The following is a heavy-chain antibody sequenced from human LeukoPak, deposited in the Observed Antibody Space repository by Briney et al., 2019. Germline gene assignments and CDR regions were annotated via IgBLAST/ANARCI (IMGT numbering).Heavy chain of an antibody. Sequence: EASVEFSSQASCYTFTSYDISWVRQAPGQGLEWMGWISFSNGHTYYTQNFQGRVTMTTDTSTSTAYMDLSSLRSDDTAVYYCARDPNGDYDFDYWGQGTRVTVSS. V-gene: IGHV1-18*01. CDR3: ARDPNGDYDFDY. D-gene: IGHD4-17*01. CDR2: ISFSNGHT. J-gene: IGHJ4*02. CDR1: CYTFTSYD.